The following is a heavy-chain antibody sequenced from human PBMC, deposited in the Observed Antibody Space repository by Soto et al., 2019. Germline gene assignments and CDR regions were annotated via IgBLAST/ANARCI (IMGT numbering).Heavy chain of an antibody. V-gene: IGHV1-69*13. J-gene: IGHJ4*02. CDR3: ARGVASAIQLWLNYFDD. CDR2: IIPIFGTA. Sequence: GXSVKVSCKASGGTFSSYAISLVRQAPGQGLEWMGGIIPIFGTANYAQKFQGRVTITADESTSTAYMELSSLRSEDTAVYYCARGVASAIQLWLNYFDDWGQGTLVTVSS. D-gene: IGHD5-18*01. CDR1: GGTFSSYA.